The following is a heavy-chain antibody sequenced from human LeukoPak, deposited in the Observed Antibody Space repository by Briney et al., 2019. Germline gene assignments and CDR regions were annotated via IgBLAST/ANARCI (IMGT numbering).Heavy chain of an antibody. Sequence: GGSLRLSCAASGFIFKDYWMIWVRQAPGKGLEWVANIKQDGSGKYYVDSVRGRFTISRDNAKNSVYLQMDTLRVEDTAMYYCAKDAQLRSRWFDPWGQGTLVTVSS. J-gene: IGHJ5*02. D-gene: IGHD2/OR15-2a*01. CDR3: AKDAQLRSRWFDP. CDR1: GFIFKDYW. V-gene: IGHV3-7*03. CDR2: IKQDGSGK.